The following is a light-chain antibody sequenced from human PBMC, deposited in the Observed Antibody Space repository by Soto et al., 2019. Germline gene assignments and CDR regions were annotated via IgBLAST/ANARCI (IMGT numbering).Light chain of an antibody. CDR3: QQHDNWLHRA. J-gene: IGKJ1*01. CDR2: DAS. V-gene: IGKV3-11*01. Sequence: EVVLTQSPAALSVSPGERATLSCRASQSVGNYLAWYQHKPGQAPRLLIYDASKRATGIPARFSGSGSGTDFTLTISSLEPGDAAVYFCQQHDNWLHRALGHWPKV. CDR1: QSVGNY.